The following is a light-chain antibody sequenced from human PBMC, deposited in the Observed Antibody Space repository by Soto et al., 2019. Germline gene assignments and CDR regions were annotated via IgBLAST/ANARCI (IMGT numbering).Light chain of an antibody. CDR2: DVS. CDR3: SSYTSSSTVV. CDR1: SSDIADYDY. Sequence: QSALTQPASVSGSPGQSITISCTATSSDIADYDYVSWFQQHPGKAPQLMIYDVSNRPSRVSYRFSGSKSGNTASLTISGLQTEDEADYYCSSYTSSSTVVFGGGTKVTVL. V-gene: IGLV2-14*01. J-gene: IGLJ2*01.